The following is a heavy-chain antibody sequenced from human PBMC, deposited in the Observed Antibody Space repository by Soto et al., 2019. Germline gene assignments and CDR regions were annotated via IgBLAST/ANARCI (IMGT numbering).Heavy chain of an antibody. D-gene: IGHD2-2*01. CDR3: ARDPSEGRVGNWFES. Sequence: GSLRLSCAASGFTFSRYGMNWLRQAPGKGLEWVASISSSTSYVYYADSVKGRFSTSRDNAKNILYLEMYGLRTEDTAVYYCARDPSEGRVGNWFESWGQGTLVTVSS. J-gene: IGHJ5*01. CDR2: ISSSTSYV. CDR1: GFTFSRYG. V-gene: IGHV3-21*06.